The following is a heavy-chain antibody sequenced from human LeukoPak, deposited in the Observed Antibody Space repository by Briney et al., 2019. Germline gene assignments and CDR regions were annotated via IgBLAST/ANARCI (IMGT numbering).Heavy chain of an antibody. Sequence: GGSLRLSCAASGFTISSYAMSWVRQAPGKGLEWVSAISGSGGSTYYADSVKGRFTISRDNSKNTLYLQLNSLIAEDTAVYYCAKYSSSPMDVWGKGTTVTVSS. CDR3: AKYSSSPMDV. V-gene: IGHV3-23*01. J-gene: IGHJ6*04. CDR1: GFTISSYA. CDR2: ISGSGGST. D-gene: IGHD6-13*01.